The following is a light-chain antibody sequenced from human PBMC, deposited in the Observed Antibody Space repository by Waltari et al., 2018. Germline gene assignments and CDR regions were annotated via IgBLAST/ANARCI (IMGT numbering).Light chain of an antibody. CDR2: AAS. V-gene: IGKV1-39*01. J-gene: IGKJ2*01. Sequence: DIQMTQSPSSLSASVGDRVTITCRASQSISSYLNCYQQKPGKAPKLLIYAASSLQSGVPSRFSCSGSWTDFTLTISSLQPEDFATYYCQQSYSTPRTFGQGTKLEIK. CDR1: QSISSY. CDR3: QQSYSTPRT.